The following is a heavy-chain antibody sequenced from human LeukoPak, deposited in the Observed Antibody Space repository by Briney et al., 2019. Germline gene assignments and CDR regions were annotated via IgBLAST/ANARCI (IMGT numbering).Heavy chain of an antibody. CDR3: AKVPRDGYNLYFDY. D-gene: IGHD5-24*01. CDR2: ISGSGGST. J-gene: IGHJ4*02. Sequence: GGSLRLSCAASGFSFSNYAMNWVRQGPGKGLEWVSGISGSGGSTYYADSVKGRFTISRDKSKNTLYLQMNSLRAEDTAVYYCAKVPRDGYNLYFDYWGQGTLVTVPS. CDR1: GFSFSNYA. V-gene: IGHV3-23*01.